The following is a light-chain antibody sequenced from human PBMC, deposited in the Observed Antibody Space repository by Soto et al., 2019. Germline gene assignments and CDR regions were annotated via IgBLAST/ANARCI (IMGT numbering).Light chain of an antibody. Sequence: DIQMTQSPSTLSASVGDRHTITCRACRDTNYWLAWYKQKAGRAPKLLISGASTLASAVPSRFSGSGSGTEFTLTIRSLQPDEAATYHCHRYTDTFGQGTKVDI. CDR1: RDTNYW. J-gene: IGKJ1*01. CDR2: GAS. CDR3: HRYTDT. V-gene: IGKV1-5*01.